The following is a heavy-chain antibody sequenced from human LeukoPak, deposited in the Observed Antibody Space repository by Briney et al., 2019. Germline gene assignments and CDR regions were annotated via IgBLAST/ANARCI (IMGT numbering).Heavy chain of an antibody. CDR3: ARDLGRYSGSYSFDY. Sequence: GGSLRLSCAASGFTFSRFGMHWVRQAPGKGLEWVAVISYDGSNKYYVDSVKGRFTISRDNSKNTLYLQMSSLRAEDTALYYCARDLGRYSGSYSFDYWGQGTLVTVSS. CDR2: ISYDGSNK. D-gene: IGHD1-26*01. J-gene: IGHJ4*02. CDR1: GFTFSRFG. V-gene: IGHV3-30*03.